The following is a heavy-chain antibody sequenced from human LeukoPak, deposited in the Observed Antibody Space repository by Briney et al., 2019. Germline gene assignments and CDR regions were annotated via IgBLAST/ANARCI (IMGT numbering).Heavy chain of an antibody. J-gene: IGHJ6*02. CDR2: IYSGGST. V-gene: IGHV3-53*01. D-gene: IGHD3-10*01. CDR1: GFTVSSNY. Sequence: PGGSLRLSCAASGFTVSSNYMSWVRQAPGKRLEWVSVIYSGGSTYYADSVKGRFTISRDNSKNTLYLQMNSLRAEDTAVYYCAREGAGWFGELNYYYGMDVWGQGTTVTVSS. CDR3: AREGAGWFGELNYYYGMDV.